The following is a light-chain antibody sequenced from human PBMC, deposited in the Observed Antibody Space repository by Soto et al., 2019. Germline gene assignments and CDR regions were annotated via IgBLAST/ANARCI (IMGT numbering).Light chain of an antibody. CDR1: SSDVGGYNY. Sequence: QSVLTQPASVSGSPGQSIAISCTGTSSDVGGYNYVSWYQHHPGKAPKLMIYAVTERPSGVSNRFSGSKSGNTASLTISGLQPEDEADYYCNSYTSSSTLVFGTGTKVTVL. J-gene: IGLJ1*01. V-gene: IGLV2-14*03. CDR3: NSYTSSSTLV. CDR2: AVT.